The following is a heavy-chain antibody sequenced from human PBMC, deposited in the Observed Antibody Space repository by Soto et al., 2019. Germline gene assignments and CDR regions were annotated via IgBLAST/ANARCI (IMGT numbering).Heavy chain of an antibody. CDR1: GFTFSSYA. Sequence: EVPLLESGGGLVQPGGSLRLSCAASGFTFSSYAMRWVRQAPGKGLEWVSVISGSGGSTYFADSVKGRFTISRDNSKNTLYLQMNSLRAEDTAVYYCARRGSGSYYDYWGQGTLVTVSS. J-gene: IGHJ4*02. CDR3: ARRGSGSYYDY. D-gene: IGHD1-26*01. V-gene: IGHV3-23*01. CDR2: ISGSGGST.